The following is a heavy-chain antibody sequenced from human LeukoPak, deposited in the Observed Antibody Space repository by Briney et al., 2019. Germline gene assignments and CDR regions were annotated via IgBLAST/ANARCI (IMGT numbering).Heavy chain of an antibody. CDR2: IKSKTGGGTT. V-gene: IGHV3-15*01. CDR3: TTDPDIVVVPAAYDAFDI. Sequence: GGSLRLSCAASGFTFSNAWMSWVRQAPGKGLEWVGRIKSKTGGGTTDYAAPVKGRFTISRDDSKNTLYLQMNSLKTEDTAVYYCTTDPDIVVVPAAYDAFDIWGQGTMVIVSS. CDR1: GFTFSNAW. J-gene: IGHJ3*02. D-gene: IGHD2-2*01.